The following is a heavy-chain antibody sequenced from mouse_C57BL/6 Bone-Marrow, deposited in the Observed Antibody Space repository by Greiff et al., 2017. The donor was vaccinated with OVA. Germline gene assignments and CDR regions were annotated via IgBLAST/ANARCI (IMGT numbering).Heavy chain of an antibody. CDR1: GYTFTDYY. J-gene: IGHJ1*03. V-gene: IGHV1-76*01. CDR3: ARWEFITTVVASDFDV. CDR2: IYPGSGNT. D-gene: IGHD1-1*01. Sequence: LVESGAELVRPGASVKLSCKASGYTFTDYYINWVKQRPGQGLEWIARIYPGSGNTYYNEKFKGKATLTAEKSSSTAYMQLSSLTSEDSAVYFCARWEFITTVVASDFDVWGTGTTVTVSS.